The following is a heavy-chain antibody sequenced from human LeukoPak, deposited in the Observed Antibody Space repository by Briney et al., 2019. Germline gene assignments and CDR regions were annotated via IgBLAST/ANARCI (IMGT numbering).Heavy chain of an antibody. CDR3: ARQAASSGWREIDY. J-gene: IGHJ4*02. CDR1: GYIFTSYL. V-gene: IGHV5-51*01. CDR2: IYPGDSDT. D-gene: IGHD6-19*01. Sequence: GESLKISCKGSGYIFTSYLIGWVRQMPGKSLEWMGIIYPGDSDTRYSPSFQGQVTISADKSISTAYLQWSSLKASDTAMYYCARQAASSGWREIDYWGQGTLVTVSS.